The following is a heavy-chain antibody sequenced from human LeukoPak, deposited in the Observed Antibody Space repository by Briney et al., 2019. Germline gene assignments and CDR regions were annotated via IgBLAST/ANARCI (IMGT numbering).Heavy chain of an antibody. CDR2: IIPIFGTA. CDR3: ARGVIVVVPAATLDY. Sequence: ASVKVSCKASGGTFSSYAISWVRQAPGQGLEWMGGIIPIFGTANYAQKFQGRVTITTDESTSAAYMELSSLRSEDTAVYYCARGVIVVVPAATLDYWGQGTLVTVSS. CDR1: GGTFSSYA. D-gene: IGHD2-2*01. J-gene: IGHJ4*02. V-gene: IGHV1-69*05.